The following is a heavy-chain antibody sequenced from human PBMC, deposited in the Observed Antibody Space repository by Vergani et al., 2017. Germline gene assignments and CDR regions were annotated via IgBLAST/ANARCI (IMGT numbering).Heavy chain of an antibody. J-gene: IGHJ6*03. D-gene: IGHD6-6*01. V-gene: IGHV1-69*01. CDR3: ATVHSTSSGEAIYYSYYLDV. CDR2: STPISNTA. CDR1: GYTFTGYY. Sequence: QVQLVQSGAEVKKPGASVKVSCKASGYTFTGYYMHWVRQAPGQGLEWMAGSTPISNTATYSQKFQGRVRITADESTSTAYLELSSLRYDDTAVYYCATVHSTSSGEAIYYSYYLDVWGRGTTVTVSS.